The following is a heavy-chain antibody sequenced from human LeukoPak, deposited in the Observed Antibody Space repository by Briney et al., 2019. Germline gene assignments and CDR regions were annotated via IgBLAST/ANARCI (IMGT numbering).Heavy chain of an antibody. CDR1: GFTFSSYS. V-gene: IGHV3-48*01. Sequence: PGGSLRLSCAASGFTFSSYSMNWVRQAPGKGLEWVSYISSSSSTIYYADSVKGRFTISRDNAKNSLYLQMNSLRAEDTAVYYCGRGAGEYHVLGDNYNVRDVWGQGTTVTVS. D-gene: IGHD2-2*01. CDR3: GRGAGEYHVLGDNYNVRDV. J-gene: IGHJ6*02. CDR2: ISSSSSTI.